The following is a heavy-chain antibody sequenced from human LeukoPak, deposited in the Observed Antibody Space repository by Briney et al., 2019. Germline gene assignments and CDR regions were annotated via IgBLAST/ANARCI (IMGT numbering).Heavy chain of an antibody. CDR1: GFTFSSYD. D-gene: IGHD3-16*02. Sequence: PGGSLRLSCAASGFTFSSYDMHWVRQATGKGLEWVSAIGTAGDTYYPGSVKGRFTISRENAKNFLYLQMNSLRAGDTAVYYCARGQGFSDYVWGSYRYEGTNFDYWGQGTLVTVSS. CDR3: ARGQGFSDYVWGSYRYEGTNFDY. CDR2: IGTAGDT. V-gene: IGHV3-13*01. J-gene: IGHJ4*02.